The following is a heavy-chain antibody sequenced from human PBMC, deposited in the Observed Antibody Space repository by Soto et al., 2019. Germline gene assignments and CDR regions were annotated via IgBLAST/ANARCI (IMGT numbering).Heavy chain of an antibody. V-gene: IGHV4-39*01. Sequence: ESLSLTGAVSGCSMSSSSYGGGWIRQPPGKGLEWIGSIYYSGSTYYNPSLKSRVTISVDTSKNQFSLKLSSVSAADTAVYYCARQAGPFDYWGQGTLVT. CDR2: IYYSGST. J-gene: IGHJ4*02. CDR1: GCSMSSSSYG. CDR3: ARQAGPFDY.